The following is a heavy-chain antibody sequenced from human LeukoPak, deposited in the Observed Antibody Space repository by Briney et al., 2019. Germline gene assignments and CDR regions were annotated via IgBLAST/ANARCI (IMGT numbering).Heavy chain of an antibody. CDR3: ARVSSWYDSSGRDTFDI. J-gene: IGHJ3*02. CDR2: IYHSGST. CDR1: GGSISSHNW. D-gene: IGHD3-22*01. Sequence: SETLSLTCAVSGGSISSHNWWSWVRQPPVKGREWIGEIYHSGSTNYNPSLKSRVTISVDKSKNQFSLKLRSVTAADTAVYYCARVSSWYDSSGRDTFDIWGQGTMVTVSS. V-gene: IGHV4-4*02.